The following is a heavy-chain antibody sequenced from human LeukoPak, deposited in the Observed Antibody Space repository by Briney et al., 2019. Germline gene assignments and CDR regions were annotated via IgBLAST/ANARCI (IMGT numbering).Heavy chain of an antibody. J-gene: IGHJ4*02. Sequence: GGCLRLSCAASGFTFSNYWMTWVRQPPGKGLERVANINQGGTVINYVDSVKGRFVISRDNAENSLYLQLNSLRAEDTAVYYCARVLESATTVSEYWGQGTLVTVSS. D-gene: IGHD4-11*01. CDR1: GFTFSNYW. CDR3: ARVLESATTVSEY. V-gene: IGHV3-7*04. CDR2: INQGGTVI.